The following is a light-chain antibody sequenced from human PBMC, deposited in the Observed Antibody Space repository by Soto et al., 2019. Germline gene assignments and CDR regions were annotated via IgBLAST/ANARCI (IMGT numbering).Light chain of an antibody. CDR3: GTWDTSLSAGV. CDR2: ENN. Sequence: QSVLTQPPSVSAAPGQQVTISCSGSSFNIANNYVSWYQQLPGTAPKLLIYENNNRPSGIPYRFSGSKSGTSATLGITGLQPGDEADYYCGTWDTSLSAGVFGGGTKLTVL. V-gene: IGLV1-51*01. J-gene: IGLJ3*02. CDR1: SFNIANNY.